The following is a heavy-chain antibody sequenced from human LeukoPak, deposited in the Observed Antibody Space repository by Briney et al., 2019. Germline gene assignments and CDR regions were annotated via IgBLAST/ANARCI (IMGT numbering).Heavy chain of an antibody. Sequence: GTSVKVSCKASGYTFTGYYMHWMRQAPGQGPEWMGWINPNSGGKNYAQKFQGRVTMTRDTSISTAYMELSRVRSDDTAVYYCAISPDYYDSSGYPGDYWGQGTLVTVSS. J-gene: IGHJ4*02. CDR3: AISPDYYDSSGYPGDY. CDR1: GYTFTGYY. D-gene: IGHD3-22*01. CDR2: INPNSGGK. V-gene: IGHV1-2*02.